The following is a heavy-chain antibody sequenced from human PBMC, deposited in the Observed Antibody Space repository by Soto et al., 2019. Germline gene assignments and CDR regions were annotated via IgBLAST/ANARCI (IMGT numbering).Heavy chain of an antibody. J-gene: IGHJ3*02. D-gene: IGHD3-10*01. CDR3: AKFRVSRMVRGADDAFDI. CDR2: ISCSGGST. Sequence: GGSLRLSGSASGFTFSSYAMSWVRQAPGKGLEWVSAISCSGGSTYYADSVKGRFTISRDNSKNTLYLQMNSLRAEDTAVYYCAKFRVSRMVRGADDAFDIWGQGTMVTVSS. V-gene: IGHV3-23*01. CDR1: GFTFSSYA.